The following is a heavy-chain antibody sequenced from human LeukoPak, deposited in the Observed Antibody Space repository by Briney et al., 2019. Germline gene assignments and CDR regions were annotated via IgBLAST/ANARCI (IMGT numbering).Heavy chain of an antibody. CDR1: GGSISSYY. Sequence: SETLSLTCTVSGGSISSYYWSWIRQPPGKGLEWIGYIYYSGSTNYNPSLKSRVTISVDTSKNQFSLKLSSVTAADTAVYYCARDSGTGDNWFDPWGQGTLVTVSS. CDR2: IYYSGST. CDR3: ARDSGTGDNWFDP. V-gene: IGHV4-59*01. J-gene: IGHJ5*02. D-gene: IGHD7-27*01.